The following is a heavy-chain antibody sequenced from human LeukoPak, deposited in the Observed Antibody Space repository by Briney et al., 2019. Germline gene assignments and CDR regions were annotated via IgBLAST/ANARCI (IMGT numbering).Heavy chain of an antibody. CDR3: GRSAGGYSGVWYLNYYYGMDV. J-gene: IGHJ6*02. D-gene: IGHD6-19*01. Sequence: GRSLRLCCRGSGFTFGDYSMTWVRQAPGKGLEWVGFIRGEAYGGTTQYAASVKDRFIITRDDSETIAYLQMNSLKTEDTAVYYCGRSAGGYSGVWYLNYYYGMDVWGQGTTVTVSS. CDR1: GFTFGDYS. V-gene: IGHV3-49*04. CDR2: IRGEAYGGTT.